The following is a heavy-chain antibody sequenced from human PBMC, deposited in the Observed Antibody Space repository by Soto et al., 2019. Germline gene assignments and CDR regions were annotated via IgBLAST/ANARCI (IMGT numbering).Heavy chain of an antibody. V-gene: IGHV3-30-3*01. CDR3: ARGAYRHFDY. CDR2: ISSDGSST. D-gene: IGHD4-4*01. Sequence: QVQLVESGGGVVQPGKSLRLSCVASGFTFSGYAMHWIRQAPGKAPEWVALISSDGSSTLYADSVRGRFTISRDNSRDTLYLQLNSLRPDDTAVFSCARGAYRHFDYWGQGTLVTVSS. J-gene: IGHJ4*02. CDR1: GFTFSGYA.